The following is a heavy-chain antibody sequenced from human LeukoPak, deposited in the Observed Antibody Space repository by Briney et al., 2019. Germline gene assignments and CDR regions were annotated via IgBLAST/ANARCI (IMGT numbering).Heavy chain of an antibody. D-gene: IGHD2-21*02. Sequence: GGSLRLSCAASELTFSSYAMSWVRQAPGKGLEWVSAISGSGGSTYYADSVKGRFTISRDNSKNTLYLQMNSLRAEDTAVYYCAKDHVVVVTAIRHGYFDYWGQGTLVTVSS. CDR3: AKDHVVVVTAIRHGYFDY. CDR1: ELTFSSYA. J-gene: IGHJ4*02. CDR2: ISGSGGST. V-gene: IGHV3-23*01.